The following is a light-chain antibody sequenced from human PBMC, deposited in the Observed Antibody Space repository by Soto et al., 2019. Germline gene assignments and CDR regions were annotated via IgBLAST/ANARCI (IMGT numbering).Light chain of an antibody. CDR2: GNT. CDR1: SSNIGAGYD. CDR3: QSFDRSLSAWV. J-gene: IGLJ3*02. V-gene: IGLV1-40*01. Sequence: QSVLTQPPSVSGAPGQRVTISCTGSSSNIGAGYDVHWYKQLPGTAPKLLIYGNTNRPSGVPDRFSGSKSDTPASLAITGLQAEDESDYYCQSFDRSLSAWVFGGGTKLTVL.